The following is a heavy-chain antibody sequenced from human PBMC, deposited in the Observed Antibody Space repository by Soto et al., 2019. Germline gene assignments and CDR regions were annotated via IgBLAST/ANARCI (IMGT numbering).Heavy chain of an antibody. CDR1: GFTFSSSG. V-gene: IGHV3-23*01. CDR3: ANHGGFDF. CDR2: ISVRGDYR. J-gene: IGHJ3*01. Sequence: GQLLQSGGGLVQPGESLRVSCAASGFTFSSSGMSWVRQAPGQGLEWVSSISVRGDYRYYADSVKGRFTISRDNSKTTLYLQMNSLTAEDTAVYYCANHGGFDFWGQGTMVAVSS. D-gene: IGHD4-17*01.